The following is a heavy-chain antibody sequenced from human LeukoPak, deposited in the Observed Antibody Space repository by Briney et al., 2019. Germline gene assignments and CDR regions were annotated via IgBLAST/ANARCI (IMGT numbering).Heavy chain of an antibody. CDR2: ISWNSGSI. CDR1: GFTFDDYA. CDR3: AKDYGSRTQYDY. V-gene: IGHV3-9*01. Sequence: GGSLRLSCAASGFTFDDYAMHWVRQAPGKGLEWVSGISWNSGSIGYADSVKGRFTISRDNAKNSLYLQMNSLRAEDTALYYCAKDYGSRTQYDYWGQGTLVTVSS. D-gene: IGHD3-10*01. J-gene: IGHJ4*02.